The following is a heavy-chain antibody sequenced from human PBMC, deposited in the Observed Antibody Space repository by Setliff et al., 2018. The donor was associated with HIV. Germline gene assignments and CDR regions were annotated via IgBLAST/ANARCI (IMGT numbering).Heavy chain of an antibody. V-gene: IGHV1-69*08. CDR1: GGTFSNYP. D-gene: IGHD5-12*01. Sequence: SVKVSCKASGGTFSNYPISWVRQAPGQGLEWMGKISPALGTADYAQKFQGRVTITADQSTRTAYMELSSLRSEDTAVYYCARDAGYSGYVLDYWGQGTGVTVSS. J-gene: IGHJ4*02. CDR3: ARDAGYSGYVLDY. CDR2: ISPALGTA.